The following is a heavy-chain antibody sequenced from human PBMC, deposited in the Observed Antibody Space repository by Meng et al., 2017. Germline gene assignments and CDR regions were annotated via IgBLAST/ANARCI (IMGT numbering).Heavy chain of an antibody. CDR1: GGSSSSSNW. J-gene: IGHJ4*02. V-gene: IGHV4-4*02. Sequence: VQLQVSGPGLVEPLVTLFLTCAVFGGSSSSSNWWSWVRQPPGKGLECIGEIYRSGSTNYNPSLKSRVTISVDKSKNQFSLKLSSVTAADTAVYYCARDRGAVAGTNFDYWGQGTLVTVSS. D-gene: IGHD6-19*01. CDR3: ARDRGAVAGTNFDY. CDR2: IYRSGST.